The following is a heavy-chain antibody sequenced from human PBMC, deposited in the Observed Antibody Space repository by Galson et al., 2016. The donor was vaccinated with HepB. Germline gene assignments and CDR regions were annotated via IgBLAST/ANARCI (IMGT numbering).Heavy chain of an antibody. D-gene: IGHD3-3*01. J-gene: IGHJ6*02. V-gene: IGHV3-21*01. CDR2: ISRSSAYI. CDR1: GFSLTTYN. CDR3: ARENKVWTLPNNYDIWSGYYPPVSGGMDV. Sequence: SLRLSCAASGFSLTTYNMNWVRQAPGKGLELVSSISRSSAYIYYADSLKGRFTSSRDNAQNSLYLQMNSLRAEDTAVYYCARENKVWTLPNNYDIWSGYYPPVSGGMDVWGQGTTVTVSS.